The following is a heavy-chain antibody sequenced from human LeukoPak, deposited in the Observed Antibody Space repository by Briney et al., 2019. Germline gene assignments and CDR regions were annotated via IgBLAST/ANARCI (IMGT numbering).Heavy chain of an antibody. CDR3: ARVLGHYYVNWFDP. D-gene: IGHD3-10*02. CDR2: IYYSGST. J-gene: IGHJ5*02. CDR1: GGSISSSSYY. V-gene: IGHV4-39*07. Sequence: SETLSLTCTVSGGSISSSSYYWGWIRQPPGKGLEWIGSIYYSGSTYYNPSLKSRVTISVDTSKNQFSLKLSPVTAADTAVYYCARVLGHYYVNWFDPWGQGTLVTVSS.